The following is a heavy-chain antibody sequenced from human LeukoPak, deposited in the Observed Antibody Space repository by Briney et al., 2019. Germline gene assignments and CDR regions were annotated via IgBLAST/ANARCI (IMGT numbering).Heavy chain of an antibody. J-gene: IGHJ4*02. Sequence: GGSLRLSCAASGLVFSSFSFNWLRQATGKGLEWVSSITPTTSYIYYADSVRGRFTISRENAKNSLYLQMNSLRAEDTAVYYCARLRRTSDSSGYYYYYDYWGQGTLVTVSS. D-gene: IGHD3-22*01. CDR1: GLVFSSFS. CDR2: ITPTTSYI. CDR3: ARLRRTSDSSGYYYYYDY. V-gene: IGHV3-21*01.